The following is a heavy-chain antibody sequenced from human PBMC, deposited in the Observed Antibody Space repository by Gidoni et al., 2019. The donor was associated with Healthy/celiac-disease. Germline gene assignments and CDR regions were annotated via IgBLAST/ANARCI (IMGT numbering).Heavy chain of an antibody. J-gene: IGHJ4*02. Sequence: QLLESGGGLVQPGGSLRLSCAASGFTFSSYAMSWVRQAPGKGLEWGSAISGSGGSTYYADSGKGRFTISRDNSKNTLYLQMNSLRAEDTAVYYCAKGYSDYDPPFDYWGQGTLVTVSS. CDR1: GFTFSSYA. CDR2: ISGSGGST. D-gene: IGHD5-12*01. V-gene: IGHV3-23*01. CDR3: AKGYSDYDPPFDY.